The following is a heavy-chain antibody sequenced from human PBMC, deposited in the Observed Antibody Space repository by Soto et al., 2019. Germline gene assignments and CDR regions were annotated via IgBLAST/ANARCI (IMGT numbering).Heavy chain of an antibody. D-gene: IGHD2-15*01. Sequence: EVQLLESGGGLVQPGGSLRLSCAASGFTFSSYGMSWVRQAPGKGLGWVSAMSDSGGGTYYADSVKGRFTISRDNSKNTLYLQMSSLGAEDTAVYYCARVVGLVDPYDYWGQGIQVTVSS. J-gene: IGHJ4*02. V-gene: IGHV3-23*01. CDR3: ARVVGLVDPYDY. CDR1: GFTFSSYG. CDR2: MSDSGGGT.